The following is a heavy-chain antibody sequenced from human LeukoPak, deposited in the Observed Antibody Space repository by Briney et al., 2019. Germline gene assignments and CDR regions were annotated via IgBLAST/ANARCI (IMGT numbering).Heavy chain of an antibody. V-gene: IGHV3-48*03. Sequence: GSLRLSCAASGFTVSSYEMNWVRQGPGKRLEWVSYISTSGIRLYADSVKGRFTISRDNVKNSLFLQMNSLSAEDTAIYYCARVTQLQRGGDYWGQGTLVTVSS. J-gene: IGHJ4*02. CDR3: ARVTQLQRGGDY. CDR1: GFTVSSYE. D-gene: IGHD2-2*01. CDR2: ISTSGIR.